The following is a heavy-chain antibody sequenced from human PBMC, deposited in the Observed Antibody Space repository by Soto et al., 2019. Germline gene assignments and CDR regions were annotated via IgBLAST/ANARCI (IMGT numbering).Heavy chain of an antibody. CDR1: GFTFSDYY. J-gene: IGHJ4*02. CDR3: AREGPGSSSWDVGS. Sequence: LRLSCAASGFTFSDYYMSWIRQAPGKGLEWISYISNSGNYINYADSVKGRFTISRDNAKNSLYLQMTRLRAEDTAVYYCAREGPGSSSWDVGSWGQGTLVTVSS. D-gene: IGHD2-2*01. V-gene: IGHV3-11*05. CDR2: ISNSGNYI.